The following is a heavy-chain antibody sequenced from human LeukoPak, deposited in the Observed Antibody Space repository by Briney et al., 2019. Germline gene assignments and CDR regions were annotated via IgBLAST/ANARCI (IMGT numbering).Heavy chain of an antibody. CDR1: GFTLSSDP. Sequence: GRSLRLSCAASGFTLSSDPIHWVRQAPGKGLDWVAVISHNGSPKYYADSVKGRFTISRDSSKNTLYLQMDSMTTEDTAVYYCARGESVAMGSIDYWSQGTLVTVSS. D-gene: IGHD2-2*01. CDR3: ARGESVAMGSIDY. J-gene: IGHJ4*02. V-gene: IGHV3-30*01. CDR2: ISHNGSPK.